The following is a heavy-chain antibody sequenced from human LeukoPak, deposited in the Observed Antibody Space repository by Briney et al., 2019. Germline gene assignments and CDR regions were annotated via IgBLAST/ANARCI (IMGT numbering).Heavy chain of an antibody. D-gene: IGHD3-22*01. CDR1: GFTFSNYA. CDR3: AKDLDSTGYFCGGDN. V-gene: IGHV3-23*01. Sequence: GGSLRLSCTASGFTFSNYAMNWVRQAPGKGLEWVSLISTSDNTHYADSVKGRFTISRDISKNTLYLQMNSLRAEDTAVYYCAKDLDSTGYFCGGDNWGQGTLVTVSS. CDR2: ISTSDNT. J-gene: IGHJ4*02.